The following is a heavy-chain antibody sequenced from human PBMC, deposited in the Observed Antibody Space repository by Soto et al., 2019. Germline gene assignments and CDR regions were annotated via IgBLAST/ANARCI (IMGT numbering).Heavy chain of an antibody. V-gene: IGHV1-69*01. D-gene: IGHD3-22*01. CDR3: ARDLAVVNSIYWYFDL. CDR2: IIPIFGTA. Sequence: QVQLVQSGAEVKKPGSSVKVSCKASGGTFSSYAISWVRQAPGQGLEWMGGIIPIFGTANYAQKFQGRVTMTADESTSTAYMELSSLRSEDTAVYYCARDLAVVNSIYWYFDLWGRGTLVTVSS. J-gene: IGHJ2*01. CDR1: GGTFSSYA.